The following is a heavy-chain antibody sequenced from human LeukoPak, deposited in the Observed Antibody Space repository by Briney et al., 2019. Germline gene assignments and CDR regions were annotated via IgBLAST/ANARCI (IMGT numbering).Heavy chain of an antibody. D-gene: IGHD3-10*01. J-gene: IGHJ4*02. V-gene: IGHV3-30*02. CDR1: GFTFSSCS. CDR2: TWYDGSIQ. Sequence: GGSLRLSCAASGFTFSSCSMHWVRQAPGKGLEWVAFTWYDGSIQYYGDSVKGRFTISRDNSKNTLYLQMNSLRAEDTAVYYCAKDYGSGSFAVDYWGQGTLVTVSS. CDR3: AKDYGSGSFAVDY.